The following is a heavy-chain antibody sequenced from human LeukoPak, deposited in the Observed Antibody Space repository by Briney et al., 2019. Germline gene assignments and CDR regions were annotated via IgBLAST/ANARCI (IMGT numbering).Heavy chain of an antibody. Sequence: GGSLRLSCAASGFTFDDYGMSWVRQAPGKGLELVANIKQDRSEKYYVDSVKGRFTISRDNAKNSLYLQMNSLRAEDTAVYYCARLREIPVFGVVTKSTSYFDYWGQGTLVTVSS. D-gene: IGHD3-3*01. CDR2: IKQDRSEK. CDR3: ARLREIPVFGVVTKSTSYFDY. CDR1: GFTFDDYG. V-gene: IGHV3-7*01. J-gene: IGHJ4*02.